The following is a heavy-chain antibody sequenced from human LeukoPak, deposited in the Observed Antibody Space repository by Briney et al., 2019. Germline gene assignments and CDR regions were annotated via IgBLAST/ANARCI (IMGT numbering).Heavy chain of an antibody. CDR3: ATEDGVPDTYAGYFFGMDV. D-gene: IGHD2-15*01. Sequence: ASVKVSCKATGGTSNNFAFNWVRQAPGQGLEWMGRIIPIVNMADYAQKFQGRVTIIADKSSNTAYMELSSLRSEDTAVYYCATEDGVPDTYAGYFFGMDVWGQGTTVTVSS. CDR1: GGTSNNFA. J-gene: IGHJ6*02. CDR2: IIPIVNMA. V-gene: IGHV1-69*04.